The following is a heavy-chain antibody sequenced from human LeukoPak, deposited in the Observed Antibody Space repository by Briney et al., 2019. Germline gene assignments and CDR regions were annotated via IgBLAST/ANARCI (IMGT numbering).Heavy chain of an antibody. D-gene: IGHD1-26*01. CDR1: GFSFSDYY. Sequence: GGSLRLSCAASGFSFSDYYMSWIRQAPGKGLEWVSYISSSGSTICYADSVKGRFTISRDNSKNTLYLQMNSLRAEDTAVYYCARFDVGATGFDYWGQGTLVTVSS. V-gene: IGHV3-11*04. CDR2: ISSSGSTI. CDR3: ARFDVGATGFDY. J-gene: IGHJ4*02.